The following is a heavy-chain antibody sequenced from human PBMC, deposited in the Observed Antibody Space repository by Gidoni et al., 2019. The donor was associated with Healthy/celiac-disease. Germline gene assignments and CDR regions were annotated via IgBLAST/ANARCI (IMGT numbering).Heavy chain of an antibody. CDR1: GGTFSSYA. CDR2: IIPIFGTA. D-gene: IGHD2-15*01. J-gene: IGHJ4*02. CDR3: ARGVVGAEEVPTALDY. V-gene: IGHV1-69*01. Sequence: QVQLVQSGAEVKKPGSSVKVSCKASGGTFSSYAISWVRQAPGQGLEWMGGIIPIFGTANDAQKFQGRVTINAEESTSTAYMELSSLRSEDTAVYYWARGVVGAEEVPTALDYWGQGTLVTVSS.